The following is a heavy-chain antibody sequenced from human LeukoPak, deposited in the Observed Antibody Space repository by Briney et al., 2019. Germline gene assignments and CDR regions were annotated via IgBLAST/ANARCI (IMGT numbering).Heavy chain of an antibody. CDR1: GGSISSYY. J-gene: IGHJ3*02. V-gene: IGHV4-59*01. CDR3: ARGVPYGEAFDI. D-gene: IGHD4-17*01. Sequence: SQTLSLTCTVSGGSISSYYWSWIRQPPGKGLEWIGYIYYSGSTNYNPSLKSRVTISVDTSKNQFSLKLSSVTAADTAVYYCARGVPYGEAFDIWGQGTMVTVSS. CDR2: IYYSGST.